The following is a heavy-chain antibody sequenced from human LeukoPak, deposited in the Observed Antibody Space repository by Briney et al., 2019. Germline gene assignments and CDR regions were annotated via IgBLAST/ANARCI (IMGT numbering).Heavy chain of an antibody. D-gene: IGHD3-10*01. Sequence: PGGSLRLSCAASGFTFSSFAMSWVRQTPGQGLEWVSAISGNGGSTYYADSVKGRFTISRDNSKNTLYLQMNSLRAEDTAVYYCARDRSNYYGLDAFDIWGQGTMVTVSS. CDR3: ARDRSNYYGLDAFDI. J-gene: IGHJ3*02. CDR1: GFTFSSFA. CDR2: ISGNGGST. V-gene: IGHV3-23*01.